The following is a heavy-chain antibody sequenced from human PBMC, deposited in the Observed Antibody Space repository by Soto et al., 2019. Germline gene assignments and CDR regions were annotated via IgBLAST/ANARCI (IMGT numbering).Heavy chain of an antibody. CDR1: GGSISSYY. V-gene: IGHV4-59*01. Sequence: QVQLQESGPGLVKPSETLSLTCTVSGGSISSYYWSWIRQPPGKGLEWIGYIYYSGSPNYNPSLTRRVTISVDTSKNQFSLKLSSVTAADTAVYYCARRCGTYFDYWGQGTLVTVSS. CDR3: ARRCGTYFDY. J-gene: IGHJ4*02. D-gene: IGHD1-1*01. CDR2: IYYSGSP.